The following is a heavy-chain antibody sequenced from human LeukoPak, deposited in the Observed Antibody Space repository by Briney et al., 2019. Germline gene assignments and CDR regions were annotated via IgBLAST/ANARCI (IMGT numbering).Heavy chain of an antibody. J-gene: IGHJ4*02. CDR3: ARDRGIAAAGSY. CDR2: ICYSGST. CDR1: GGSISSSTCY. Sequence: PSETLSLTCTVSGGSISSSTCYWGWIRQPPGKGLEWIGTICYSGSTYYNPSLKSRVTMSVDTSKNQFSLKLSSVTAADTAVYYCARDRGIAAAGSYWGQGTLVTVSS. D-gene: IGHD6-13*01. V-gene: IGHV4-39*02.